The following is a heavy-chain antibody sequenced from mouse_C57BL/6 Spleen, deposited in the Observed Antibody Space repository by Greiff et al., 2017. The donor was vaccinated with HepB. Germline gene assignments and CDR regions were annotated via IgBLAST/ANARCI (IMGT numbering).Heavy chain of an antibody. D-gene: IGHD2-3*01. J-gene: IGHJ3*01. CDR3: ARGIYDGYYEFAY. Sequence: VQLQQPGAELVKPGASVKMSCKASGYTFTSYWITWVKQRPGQGLEWIGDIYPGSGSTNYNEKFKSKATLTVDTYSSTAYMQLSSLTSEDSAVYYCARGIYDGYYEFAYWGQGTLVTVSA. CDR1: GYTFTSYW. CDR2: IYPGSGST. V-gene: IGHV1-55*01.